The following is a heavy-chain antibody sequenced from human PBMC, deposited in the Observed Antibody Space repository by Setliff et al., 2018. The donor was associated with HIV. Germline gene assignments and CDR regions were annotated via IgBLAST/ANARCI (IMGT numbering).Heavy chain of an antibody. CDR1: GSSVTNNY. CDR3: ARDRSSGRGYYYYYYMDV. Sequence: TLSLTCTVSGSSVTNNYWSWIRQAPGQGLEWLGYVHSSGSTNYKPSLKSRVTMSVDTSKNQLSLKLSSVTAADTAVYYCARDRSSGRGYYYYYYMDVWGKGTTVTVSS. D-gene: IGHD6-19*01. CDR2: VHSSGST. J-gene: IGHJ6*03. V-gene: IGHV4-59*02.